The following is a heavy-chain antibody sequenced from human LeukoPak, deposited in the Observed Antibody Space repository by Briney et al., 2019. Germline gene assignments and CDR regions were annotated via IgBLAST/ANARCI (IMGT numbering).Heavy chain of an antibody. V-gene: IGHV3-11*01. CDR3: AKDPTKILYYDFWSGYFKEFCLG. CDR2: ISSSGSTI. J-gene: IGHJ4*02. Sequence: PGGSLRLSCAASGFTFSDYYMSWIRQAPGKGLEWVSYISSSGSTIYYADSVKGRFTISRDNSKNTLYLQMNSLRAEDTAVYYCAKDPTKILYYDFWSGYFKEFCLGWGQGTLVTVSS. CDR1: GFTFSDYY. D-gene: IGHD3-3*01.